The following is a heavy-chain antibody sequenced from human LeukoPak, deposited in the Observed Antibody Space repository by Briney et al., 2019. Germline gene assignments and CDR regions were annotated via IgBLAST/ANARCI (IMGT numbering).Heavy chain of an antibody. CDR3: AKDHNYDYVWGSYRYTYYFDY. CDR2: ISGSGGST. J-gene: IGHJ4*02. V-gene: IGHV3-23*01. CDR1: GFTFSSDA. Sequence: GGSLRLSCAASGFTFSSDAMSWVRQAPGKGLEWVSAISGSGGSTYYADSVKGRFTISRDDSKNTLYLQMNSLRAEDTAVYYCAKDHNYDYVWGSYRYTYYFDYWGQGTLVTVSS. D-gene: IGHD3-16*02.